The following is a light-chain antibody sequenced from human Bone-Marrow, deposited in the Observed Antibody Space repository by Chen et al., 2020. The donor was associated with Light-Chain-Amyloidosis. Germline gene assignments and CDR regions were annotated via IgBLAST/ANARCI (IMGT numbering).Light chain of an antibody. V-gene: IGLV3-25*03. J-gene: IGLJ2*01. Sequence: SYELTQPPSSSVSPGQTARITCSGDDLPTQYAYWYQQKPGQAPVLGIHRDTERPSGISERFSGASSGTTATLTISGVQAEDEADYHCQSADSSGTYEVIFGGGTKLTVL. CDR3: QSADSSGTYEVI. CDR2: RDT. CDR1: DLPTQY.